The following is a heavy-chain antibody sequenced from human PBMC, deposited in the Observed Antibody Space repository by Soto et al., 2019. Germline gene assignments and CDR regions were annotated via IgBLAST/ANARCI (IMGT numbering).Heavy chain of an antibody. J-gene: IGHJ6*02. D-gene: IGHD6-6*01. Sequence: SVKVSCKASGGTFSSYAISWVRQAPGQGLEWMGGIIPIFGTANYAQKFQGRVTITADESTSTAYMELSSLRSEDTAVYYCARGEYSSSSAASYYYGMDVWGQGTTVTSP. CDR3: ARGEYSSSSAASYYYGMDV. V-gene: IGHV1-69*13. CDR1: GGTFSSYA. CDR2: IIPIFGTA.